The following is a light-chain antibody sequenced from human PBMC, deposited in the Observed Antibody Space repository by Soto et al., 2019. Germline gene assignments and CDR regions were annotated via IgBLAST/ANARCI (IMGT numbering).Light chain of an antibody. CDR2: RIF. Sequence: EIVMTQSPGTVSVFPGETVTLSCRASQSVSGYLDWFHQKPGQAPRLVLLRIFTRAIGVPARFSGSGSETEFTLTISGLQSEDSGVYYCLQHYSWPCTFGKGTKVEIK. J-gene: IGKJ1*01. CDR1: QSVSGY. CDR3: LQHYSWPCT. V-gene: IGKV3-15*01.